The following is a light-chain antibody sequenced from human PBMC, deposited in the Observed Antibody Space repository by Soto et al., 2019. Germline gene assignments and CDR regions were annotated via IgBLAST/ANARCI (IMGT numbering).Light chain of an antibody. CDR3: QSYDSSLSGPV. Sequence: QYVLTQPPSVSGAPGQRVTISCTGSSSNIGAGYDVHWYQQLPGTAPKLLIYGNSNRPSGVPDRFSGSKPGTSASLAITGLQAEDEADYYCQSYDSSLSGPVFGGGTQLTVL. CDR2: GNS. J-gene: IGLJ2*01. CDR1: SSNIGAGYD. V-gene: IGLV1-40*01.